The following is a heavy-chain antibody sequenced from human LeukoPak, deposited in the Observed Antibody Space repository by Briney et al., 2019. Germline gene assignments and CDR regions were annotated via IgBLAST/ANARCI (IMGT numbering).Heavy chain of an antibody. D-gene: IGHD6-13*01. Sequence: SETLSLTCAVYGGSFSGYYWSWIRQPPGKGLEWIGEINHSGSTNYNPSLKSRVTISVDTSKNQFSLKLSSVTAADTAVYYCARAFGISSSWYFGWFDPWGQGTLVTVSS. J-gene: IGHJ5*02. V-gene: IGHV4-34*01. CDR2: INHSGST. CDR3: ARAFGISSSWYFGWFDP. CDR1: GGSFSGYY.